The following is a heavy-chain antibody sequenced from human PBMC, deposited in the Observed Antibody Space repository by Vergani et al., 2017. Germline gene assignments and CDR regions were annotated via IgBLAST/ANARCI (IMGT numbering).Heavy chain of an antibody. D-gene: IGHD1-1*01. CDR1: GFIFSDHY. CDR2: IRNKANDYTT. V-gene: IGHV3-72*01. Sequence: EVQVVESGGGLVQPGGSLRLSCAASGFIFSDHYMDWVRQAPGKGLEWVGRIRNKANDYTTQYAASVKGRFTISRDDSKSYLYLQMNRLQTEDTALYYCVRVKGSSWNDHLYDIWGQGALVTVAS. CDR3: VRVKGSSWNDHLYDI. J-gene: IGHJ3*02.